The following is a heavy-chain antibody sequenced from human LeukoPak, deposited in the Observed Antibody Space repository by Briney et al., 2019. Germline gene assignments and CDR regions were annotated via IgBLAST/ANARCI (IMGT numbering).Heavy chain of an antibody. V-gene: IGHV3-21*01. CDR1: GFTYSSSS. Sequence: PGGSLRLSCAASGFTYSSSSLNWVRQVPGKGLEWVSYISSSSSYRYYADSVKGRFTISRDNAKNSLYLQMDSLRAEDTAVYYCARDNDYGVDYWGQGTLVTVSS. CDR3: ARDNDYGVDY. CDR2: ISSSSSYR. J-gene: IGHJ4*02. D-gene: IGHD4-17*01.